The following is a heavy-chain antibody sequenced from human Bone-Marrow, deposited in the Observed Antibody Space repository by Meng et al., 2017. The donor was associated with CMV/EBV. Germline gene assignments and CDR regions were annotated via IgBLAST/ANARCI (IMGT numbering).Heavy chain of an antibody. CDR3: AKLEDIVVVPAAGEDD. CDR1: GFTFSSYG. J-gene: IGHJ4*02. Sequence: GGSLRLSCAASGFTFSSYGMHWVRQAPGKGLEWVAFIRYDGSNKYYADSVKGRFTISRDNSKNTLYLQMNSLRAEDTAVYYCAKLEDIVVVPAAGEDDWGQGKLVTVSS. V-gene: IGHV3-30*02. CDR2: IRYDGSNK. D-gene: IGHD2-2*01.